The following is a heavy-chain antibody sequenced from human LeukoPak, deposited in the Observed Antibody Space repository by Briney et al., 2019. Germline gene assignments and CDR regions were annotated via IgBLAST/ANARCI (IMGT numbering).Heavy chain of an antibody. Sequence: ASAKVSCKVSGYTLTELSMHWVRQAPGKGLEWMGGFDPEVVETIYAQKFQGRVTMTEDTSIDTAYMELSSLRSDDTAVYYCARGVWFGELPIDYWGQGTLVTVSS. CDR3: ARGVWFGELPIDY. J-gene: IGHJ4*02. CDR2: FDPEVVET. D-gene: IGHD3-10*01. CDR1: GYTLTELS. V-gene: IGHV1-24*01.